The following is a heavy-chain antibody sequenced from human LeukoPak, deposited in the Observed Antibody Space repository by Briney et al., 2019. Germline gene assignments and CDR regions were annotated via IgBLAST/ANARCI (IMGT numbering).Heavy chain of an antibody. Sequence: GGSLRLSCAASGFTFSSYSMNWVRQAPGKGLEWVSSISSSSSYIYYADSVKGRFTISRDNAKNSLYLQMNSLRAEDTAVYYCARDKTDSGYDYAVDYWGQGTLVTVSS. CDR3: ARDKTDSGYDYAVDY. V-gene: IGHV3-21*01. D-gene: IGHD5-12*01. CDR1: GFTFSSYS. J-gene: IGHJ4*02. CDR2: ISSSSSYI.